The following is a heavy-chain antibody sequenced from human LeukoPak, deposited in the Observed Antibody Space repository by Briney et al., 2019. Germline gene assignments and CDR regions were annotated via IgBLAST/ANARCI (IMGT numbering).Heavy chain of an antibody. V-gene: IGHV3-7*01. Sequence: GGSLRLSCAASGFTFSSYWMSWVRQAPGKGLEWVANIKQDGSEKYYVDSVKGRFTISRDNAKNSLYLQMNSLRAEDTAVYYCARAEYLEEYYDILTGYSNDYWGQGTLVTVSS. J-gene: IGHJ4*02. CDR3: ARAEYLEEYYDILTGYSNDY. D-gene: IGHD3-9*01. CDR2: IKQDGSEK. CDR1: GFTFSSYW.